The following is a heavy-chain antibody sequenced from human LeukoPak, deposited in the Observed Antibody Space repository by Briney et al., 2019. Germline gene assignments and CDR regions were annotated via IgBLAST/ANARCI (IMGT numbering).Heavy chain of an antibody. J-gene: IGHJ4*02. CDR2: IDYSGST. Sequence: TSETLSLTCTVSGGSISSSSYYWGWIRQPPGKGLEWIGRIDYSGSTYYNPSRKSRVTISVDTSTTQFSLKLSSVTAADTAVYYCARESVVAARLFDYWGQGTLVTVSS. CDR1: GGSISSSSYY. V-gene: IGHV4-39*07. D-gene: IGHD6-6*01. CDR3: ARESVVAARLFDY.